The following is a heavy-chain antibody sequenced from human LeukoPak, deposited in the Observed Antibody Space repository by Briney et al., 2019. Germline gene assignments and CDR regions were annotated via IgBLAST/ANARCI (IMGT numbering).Heavy chain of an antibody. V-gene: IGHV3-7*04. J-gene: IGHJ5*02. CDR1: GFTFSNYW. CDR2: IKQDGSEK. CDR3: ARDLRGNWFDP. Sequence: GGSLRLSCAASGFTFSNYWMSWVRQAPGKGLEWVANIKQDGSEKYYVDPVKGRFTISRGNAKNSLHLQMNSLRAEDTAVYYCARDLRGNWFDPWGQGTLVTVSS.